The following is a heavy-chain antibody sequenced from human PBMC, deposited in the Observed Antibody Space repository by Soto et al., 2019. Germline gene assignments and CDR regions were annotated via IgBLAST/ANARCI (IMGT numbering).Heavy chain of an antibody. CDR2: IIPIFGTA. D-gene: IGHD2-21*01. V-gene: IGHV1-69*13. J-gene: IGHJ4*02. CDR3: ARVALRLAHCGGDCYSY. Sequence: SVKVSCKASGGTFSSYAISWVRQAPGQGLEWMGGIIPIFGTANYAQKFQGRVTITADESTSTAYMELRSLRSDDTAVYYCARVALRLAHCGGDCYSYWGQGTLVTVSS. CDR1: GGTFSSYA.